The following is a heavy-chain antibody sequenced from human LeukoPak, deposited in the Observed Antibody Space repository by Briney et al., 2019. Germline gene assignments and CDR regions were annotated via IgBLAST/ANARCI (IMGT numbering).Heavy chain of an antibody. CDR1: GFTFSDYY. J-gene: IGHJ4*02. CDR3: AKDQRGYNKPSDY. V-gene: IGHV3-11*01. Sequence: PGVSLRLSCAASGFTFSDYYMSWIRQAPGKGLEWVSYISSSGSTIYYADAVKGRFTISRDNSKNTLSLQMNTLRAEDTAVYYCAKDQRGYNKPSDYWGQGTLVTVSS. D-gene: IGHD5-18*01. CDR2: ISSSGSTI.